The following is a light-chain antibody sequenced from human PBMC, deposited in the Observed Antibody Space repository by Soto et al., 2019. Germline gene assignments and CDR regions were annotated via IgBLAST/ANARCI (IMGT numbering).Light chain of an antibody. V-gene: IGKV3-20*01. CDR1: QSVSSNY. Sequence: EIVLTQSPGTLSLSPGERATLSCRARQSVSSNYLAWYQQKPGQAPRLLIYGASSRATGIPDRFSGSGSGTDFTLTISRLEPADFAVYYCQQYGSSPLTFGQGTRLEIK. CDR2: GAS. J-gene: IGKJ5*01. CDR3: QQYGSSPLT.